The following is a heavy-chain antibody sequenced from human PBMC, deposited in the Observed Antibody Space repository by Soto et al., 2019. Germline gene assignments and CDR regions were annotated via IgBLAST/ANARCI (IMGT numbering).Heavy chain of an antibody. D-gene: IGHD2-2*01. V-gene: IGHV1-18*01. CDR2: ISAYNGNT. CDR1: GYTCTSYG. Sequence: ASVKVSCKASGYTCTSYGISWVLHAPGQGLELMGWISAYNGNTNYAQKLQGRVTMTTDTSTSTAYMELRSLRSDDTAVYYCARDRDYCSSTSCSASGWFDPWGQGTLVTVSS. J-gene: IGHJ5*02. CDR3: ARDRDYCSSTSCSASGWFDP.